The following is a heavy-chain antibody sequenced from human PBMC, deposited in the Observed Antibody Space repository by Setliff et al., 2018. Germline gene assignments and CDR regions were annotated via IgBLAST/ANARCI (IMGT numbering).Heavy chain of an antibody. J-gene: IGHJ3*02. D-gene: IGHD5-12*01. CDR2: ISDSSFHI. Sequence: GGSLRLSCAASGFPFRIYSMHWVRQAPGKGLEWVSSISDSSFHIYYRDSVKGRFTISRDNAKNSLYLQMNSLRADDTAVYYCARSEANGGHDPFDIWGQGTMVTVAS. V-gene: IGHV3-21*01. CDR1: GFPFRIYS. CDR3: ARSEANGGHDPFDI.